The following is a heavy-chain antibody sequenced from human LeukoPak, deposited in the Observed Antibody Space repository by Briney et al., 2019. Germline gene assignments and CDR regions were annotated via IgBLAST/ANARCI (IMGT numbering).Heavy chain of an antibody. CDR3: AYGPSITIPHF. D-gene: IGHD3-3*01. CDR1: GFIFSSYA. Sequence: PGGSLRLSCAASGFIFSSYAMSWVRQAPGKGLEWVSAISGSGGSTFYADSVKGRFTISRDNSKNTLYLRMSSLRAEDTALYFCAYGPSITIPHFWGQGTLVTVSS. CDR2: ISGSGGST. V-gene: IGHV3-23*01. J-gene: IGHJ4*02.